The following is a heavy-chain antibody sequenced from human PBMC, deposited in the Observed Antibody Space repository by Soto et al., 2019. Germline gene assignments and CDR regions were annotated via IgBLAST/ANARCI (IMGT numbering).Heavy chain of an antibody. Sequence: QVQLVESGGGVVQPGRSLRLSCAASGFTFSNYGMHWVRQAPGKGLEWVIVISYDGNVAYYADSVKGRFTISRDNSKNTLYLQMNSLRNDDTAMYYGAKEGPITNWYFDYWGQGTLVTVSS. CDR1: GFTFSNYG. D-gene: IGHD1-1*01. J-gene: IGHJ4*02. V-gene: IGHV3-30*18. CDR3: AKEGPITNWYFDY. CDR2: ISYDGNVA.